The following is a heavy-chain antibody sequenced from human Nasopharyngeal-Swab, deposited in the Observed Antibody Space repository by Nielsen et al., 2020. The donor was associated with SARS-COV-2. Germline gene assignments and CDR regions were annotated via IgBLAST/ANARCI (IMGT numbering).Heavy chain of an antibody. CDR1: GFTFSRYW. J-gene: IGHJ4*02. CDR2: IKEDGSQK. D-gene: IGHD2-15*01. V-gene: IGHV3-7*01. Sequence: GGSLRLSCAASGFTFSRYWIHWARQAPGMGLEWVANIKEDGSQKNYADSVKGRFTISRDNSKNTLYLQMKSLRAEDTGVYYCASLRADTPDFAYWGQGTLVTVSS. CDR3: ASLRADTPDFAY.